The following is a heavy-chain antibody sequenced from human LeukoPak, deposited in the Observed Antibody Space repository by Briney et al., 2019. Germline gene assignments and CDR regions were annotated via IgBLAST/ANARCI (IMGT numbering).Heavy chain of an antibody. D-gene: IGHD5-24*01. CDR1: GFSLSGYG. J-gene: IGHJ4*02. CDR2: ILYDGSEE. Sequence: PGTSLRLTCATSGFSLSGYGMHWVRQAPGKGLEWVAGILYDGSEEYKDSVKGRFTISRDNFKNTVFLQMSSLRVEDSAMYFCGRSIDGYYHGTQWGQGTLVTVSS. CDR3: GRSIDGYYHGTQ. V-gene: IGHV3-33*05.